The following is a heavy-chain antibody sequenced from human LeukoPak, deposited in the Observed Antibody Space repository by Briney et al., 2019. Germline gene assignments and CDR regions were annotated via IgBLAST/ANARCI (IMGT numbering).Heavy chain of an antibody. D-gene: IGHD3-10*01. CDR2: IIPIFGTA. J-gene: IGHJ4*03. V-gene: IGHV1-69*01. CDR1: GDTFGSYA. Sequence: SVKVSCKASGDTFGSYALSWVRQAPGQGLEWMGGIIPIFGTANYAQKFQGRVTITADESTSTAYMDTSRLRCEDPAVYYCANSLAFPYGLDSWGQGTLVTVSS. CDR3: ANSLAFPYGLDS.